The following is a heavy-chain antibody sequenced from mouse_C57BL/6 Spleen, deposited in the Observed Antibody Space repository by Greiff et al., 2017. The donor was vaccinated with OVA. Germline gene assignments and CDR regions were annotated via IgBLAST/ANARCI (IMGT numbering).Heavy chain of an antibody. D-gene: IGHD1-1*01. CDR1: GFTFSSYG. J-gene: IGHJ3*01. V-gene: IGHV5-6*01. Sequence: EVKVVESGGDLVKPGGSLKLSCAASGFTFSSYGMSWVRQTPDKRLEWVATISSGGSYTYYPDSVKGRFTISRDNAKNTLYLQMSSLKSEDTAMYYCARAYGSSLWFAYWGQGTLVTVSA. CDR2: ISSGGSYT. CDR3: ARAYGSSLWFAY.